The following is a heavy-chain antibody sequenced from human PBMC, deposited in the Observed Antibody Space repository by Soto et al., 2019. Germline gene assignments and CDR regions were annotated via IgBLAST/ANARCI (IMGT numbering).Heavy chain of an antibody. CDR3: AREGFDHRTDY. V-gene: IGHV4-4*02. Sequence: QVQLQESGPGLVKPSETLSLTCAVSGGSISSPNWWSWYRQPPGKGLEWIGEMYPSGSSNRNPSLNSRVTISLDTSKINVSLKLTSLTAADTAMYYCAREGFDHRTDYWGEGIPVTVSS. CDR1: GGSISSPNW. CDR2: MYPSGSS. J-gene: IGHJ4*02.